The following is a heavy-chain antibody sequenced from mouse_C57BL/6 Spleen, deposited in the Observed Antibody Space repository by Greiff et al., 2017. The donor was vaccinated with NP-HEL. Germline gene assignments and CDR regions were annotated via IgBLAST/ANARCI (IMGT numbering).Heavy chain of an antibody. Sequence: QVQLKQSGAELVRPGTSVKMSCKASGYTFTNYWIGWAKQRPGHGLEWIGDIYPGGGYTNYNEKFKGKATLTADKSSSTAYMQFSSLTSEDSAIYYCARTYYGNYRYFDVWGTGTTVTVSS. CDR1: GYTFTNYW. CDR2: IYPGGGYT. V-gene: IGHV1-63*01. CDR3: ARTYYGNYRYFDV. J-gene: IGHJ1*03. D-gene: IGHD2-10*01.